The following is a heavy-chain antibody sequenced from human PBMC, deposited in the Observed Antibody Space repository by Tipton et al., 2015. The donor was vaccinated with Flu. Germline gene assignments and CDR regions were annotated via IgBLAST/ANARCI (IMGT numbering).Heavy chain of an antibody. CDR1: GGSISSGSYY. V-gene: IGHV4-61*02. CDR3: AREREGYIAAATYYFDY. CDR2: IYTSGST. Sequence: LRLSCTVSGGSISSGSYYWSWIRQPAGKGLEWIGRIYTSGSTNYNPSLKSRVTISVDTSKNQFSLKLSSVTAADTAVYYCAREREGYIAAATYYFDYWGQGTLVTVSS. D-gene: IGHD6-13*01. J-gene: IGHJ4*02.